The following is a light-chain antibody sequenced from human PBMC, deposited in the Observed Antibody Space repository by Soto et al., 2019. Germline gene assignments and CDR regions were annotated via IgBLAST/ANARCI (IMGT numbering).Light chain of an antibody. V-gene: IGKV1-5*01. CDR1: ESMSNC. CDR2: GAS. J-gene: IGKJ1*01. CDR3: QQYNSYS. Sequence: DSPMTQSPSTLSSSVGDRITITCRASESMSNCLAWYQQKPGKAPKLLISGASSLQSGVPSRFSGSGSGTEFTLTISSLQPDDFATYYCQQYNSYSFGQGTKVDIK.